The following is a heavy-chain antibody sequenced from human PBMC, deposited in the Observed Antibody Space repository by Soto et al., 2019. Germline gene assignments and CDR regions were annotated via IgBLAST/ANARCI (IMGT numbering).Heavy chain of an antibody. J-gene: IGHJ4*02. CDR3: ARVPGLELLDY. CDR1: GYTFTGYY. D-gene: IGHD1-7*01. Sequence: QVQLVQSGAEVKKPGASVKVSCKASGYTFTGYYIHWVRQAPGQGLEWVGWINPISGGTNYAQKFQGRVTMTRDTSISTAYMGLSRLRSDDTAVYYCARVPGLELLDYWGQGTLVTVSS. CDR2: INPISGGT. V-gene: IGHV1-2*02.